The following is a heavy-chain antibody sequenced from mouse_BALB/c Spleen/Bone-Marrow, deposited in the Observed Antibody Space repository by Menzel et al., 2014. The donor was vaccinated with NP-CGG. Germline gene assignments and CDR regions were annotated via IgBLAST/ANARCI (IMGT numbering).Heavy chain of an antibody. V-gene: IGHV1-80*01. CDR1: GYAFSSYW. Sequence: VQLQQSGAELVRPGSSVKISCKASGYAFSSYWMNWVWQRPGQGLEWIGQIYPGDGDTNYNGKFKGKATLTADRSSSTAYMQLSSLTSEDSAVYFCARTPWFAYWGQGTLVTVSA. CDR3: ARTPWFAY. CDR2: IYPGDGDT. J-gene: IGHJ3*01.